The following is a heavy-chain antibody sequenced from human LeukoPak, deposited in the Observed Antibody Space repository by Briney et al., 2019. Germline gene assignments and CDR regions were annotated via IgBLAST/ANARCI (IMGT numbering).Heavy chain of an antibody. J-gene: IGHJ4*02. Sequence: GASVKVSCKASGYTFTSYDINWVRQATGQGLEWMGWMNPNSGNTGYAQKFQGRVTMTRNTSISTAYMELSSLRSEDTAVYYCARDRLWFGELLYDYWGQGTLVTVSS. V-gene: IGHV1-8*01. CDR2: MNPNSGNT. CDR3: ARDRLWFGELLYDY. D-gene: IGHD3-10*01. CDR1: GYTFTSYD.